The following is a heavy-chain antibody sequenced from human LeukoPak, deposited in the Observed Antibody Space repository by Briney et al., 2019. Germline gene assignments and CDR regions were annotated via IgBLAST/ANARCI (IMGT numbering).Heavy chain of an antibody. CDR2: IKSKTDGGTT. Sequence: RAGGCLRLSCAPSGFTFSNAWMSWVRQAPGKGLEWVGRIKSKTDGGTTDYAAPVKGRFTISRDDSKNTLSLQMNSLNLTARSLYYLRSDVHPYRYYKYYYIDVSKKAPTVTASS. V-gene: IGHV3-15*01. CDR3: RSDVHPYRYYKYYYIDV. J-gene: IGHJ6*03. CDR1: GFTFSNAW. D-gene: IGHD1-14*01.